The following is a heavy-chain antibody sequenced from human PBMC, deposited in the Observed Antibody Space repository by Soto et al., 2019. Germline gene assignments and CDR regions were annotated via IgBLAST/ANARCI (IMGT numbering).Heavy chain of an antibody. CDR1: GYIFVNYG. CDR3: VWVDNYVTPTPQDA. CDR2: ISPYNGNT. J-gene: IGHJ6*02. D-gene: IGHD3-16*01. Sequence: QVQLVQSGDEVKKPGASVKVSCKASGYIFVNYGIAWVRQAPGQGLEWMGWISPYNGNTHSASKVQGRLTMTTDTYTSTAYMDLGSLTSDDTAVYYCVWVDNYVTPTPQDAWGQGTTVTVSS. V-gene: IGHV1-18*01.